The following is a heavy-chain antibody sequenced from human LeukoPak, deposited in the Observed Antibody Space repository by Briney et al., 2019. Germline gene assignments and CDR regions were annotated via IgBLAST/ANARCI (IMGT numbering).Heavy chain of an antibody. CDR1: GGSISSGDYY. CDR3: ARGREWEPKVFDY. J-gene: IGHJ4*02. CDR2: IYYSGST. D-gene: IGHD1-26*01. Sequence: SQTLSLTCTVSGGSISSGDYYWSWIRQPPGKGLEWIGYIYYSGSTNYNPSLKSRVTISVDTSKNQFSLKLSSVTAADTAVYYCARGREWEPKVFDYWGQGTLVTVSS. V-gene: IGHV4-61*08.